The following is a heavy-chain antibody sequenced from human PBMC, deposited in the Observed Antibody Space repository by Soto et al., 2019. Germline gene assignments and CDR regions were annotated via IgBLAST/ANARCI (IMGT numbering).Heavy chain of an antibody. CDR3: AKDPHYYGSGSFDY. CDR2: ISGSGGST. Sequence: EVQLLESGGGLVQPGGSLRLSCAASGFTFSSYAMSWVRQAPGKGLEWVSAISGSGGSTYYADSVKGRFTISRDNSQNTLYLQMNSLRAEDTAVYYCAKDPHYYGSGSFDYWGQGTLVTVSP. V-gene: IGHV3-23*01. D-gene: IGHD3-10*01. J-gene: IGHJ4*02. CDR1: GFTFSSYA.